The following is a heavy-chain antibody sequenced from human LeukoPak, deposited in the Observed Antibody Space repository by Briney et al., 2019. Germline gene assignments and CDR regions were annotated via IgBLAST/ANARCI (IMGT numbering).Heavy chain of an antibody. Sequence: GGSLRLSCAASGLTFSSHWMHWVRQAPGKGLVWVSRITNDGSSTTYADSVKGRFTISRDNAKNMLYLQVNSLRAEDTAVYYCAKESSDCSSTSCYDRSEYFQHWGQGTLVTVSS. J-gene: IGHJ1*01. CDR2: ITNDGSST. CDR3: AKESSDCSSTSCYDRSEYFQH. V-gene: IGHV3-74*01. CDR1: GLTFSSHW. D-gene: IGHD2-2*01.